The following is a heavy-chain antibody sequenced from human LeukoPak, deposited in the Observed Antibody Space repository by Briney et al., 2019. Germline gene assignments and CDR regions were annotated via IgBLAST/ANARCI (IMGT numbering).Heavy chain of an antibody. D-gene: IGHD6-13*01. CDR3: ARVSPGGIYSSRSNWFDP. CDR2: IYYSGST. J-gene: IGHJ5*02. CDR1: GGSISSYY. V-gene: IGHV4-59*01. Sequence: SETLSLTCTVSGGSISSYYWSWIRQPPGKGLEWIGYIYYSGSTNYNPSLKSRVTISVDTSKNQFSLKLSSVTAADTAVYYCARVSPGGIYSSRSNWFDPWGQGTLVTVSS.